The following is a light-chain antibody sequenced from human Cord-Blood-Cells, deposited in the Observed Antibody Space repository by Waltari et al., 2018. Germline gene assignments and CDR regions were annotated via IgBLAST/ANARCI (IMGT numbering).Light chain of an antibody. CDR1: SSDVGGYNY. CDR3: SSYTSSGTYV. J-gene: IGLJ1*01. Sequence: QPALTQPASVSGSPGQWLTISCTGTSSDVGGYNYVSWYQQHPGKAPKLMLYNVSNRPSGVSNRFSGSETGTTASLTISGLQAEDEADYYGSSYTSSGTYVCGTGTKVTVL. CDR2: NVS. V-gene: IGLV2-14*01.